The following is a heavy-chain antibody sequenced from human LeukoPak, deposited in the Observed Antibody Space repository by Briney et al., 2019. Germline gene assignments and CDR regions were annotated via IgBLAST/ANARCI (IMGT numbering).Heavy chain of an antibody. D-gene: IGHD3-22*01. CDR3: ARDHRDDSSGYIYYFDY. V-gene: IGHV3-33*01. CDR2: IWYDGSNK. J-gene: IGHJ4*02. Sequence: GRSLRLSCAASGFTFSSYGMHWVRQAPGKGLEWVAVIWYDGSNKYYADSVKGRFTISRDNSKNTLYLQMNSLRAEDTAVYYCARDHRDDSSGYIYYFDYWGQGTLATVSS. CDR1: GFTFSSYG.